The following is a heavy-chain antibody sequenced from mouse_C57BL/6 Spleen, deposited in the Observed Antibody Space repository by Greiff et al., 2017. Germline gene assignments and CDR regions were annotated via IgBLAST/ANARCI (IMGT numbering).Heavy chain of an antibody. CDR3: ARGGYYGSSYDY. J-gene: IGHJ2*01. Sequence: VQLQQSGPELVKPGASVKISCKASGYTFTDYYMNWVKQSHGKSLEWIGDINPNNGGTSYNQKFKGKATLTVDKSSSTAYMELRSLTTEDSAGYYCARGGYYGSSYDYWGQGTTRTVSS. CDR1: GYTFTDYY. CDR2: INPNNGGT. D-gene: IGHD1-1*01. V-gene: IGHV1-26*01.